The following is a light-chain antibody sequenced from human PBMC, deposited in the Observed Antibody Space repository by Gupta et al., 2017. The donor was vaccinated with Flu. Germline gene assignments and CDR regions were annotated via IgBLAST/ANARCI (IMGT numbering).Light chain of an antibody. Sequence: QSALTQPASVSGSPGQSITISCTGTSSDIGTYNYVSWYQQHPGKAPELMSYEVNNRPSGVSNRVSGSKSGNTASLTISGLQAEDDAYYDCSSYTSTTTLVFGSGTKVTVL. J-gene: IGLJ1*01. CDR1: SSDIGTYNY. V-gene: IGLV2-14*01. CDR3: SSYTSTTTLV. CDR2: EVN.